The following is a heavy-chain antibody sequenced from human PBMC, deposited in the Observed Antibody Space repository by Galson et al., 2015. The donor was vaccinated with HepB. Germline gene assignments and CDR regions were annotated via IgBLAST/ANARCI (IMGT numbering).Heavy chain of an antibody. CDR2: ISGSGGST. J-gene: IGHJ4*02. CDR1: GFTFSSYA. V-gene: IGHV3-23*01. D-gene: IGHD3-22*01. CDR3: ARDSWDSGGYYVVFDY. Sequence: SLRLFCAASGFTFSSYAMSWVRQAPGKGLEWVSAISGSGGSTYYADSVKGRFTISRDNSKNTLYLQMNSLRAEDTAVYYCARDSWDSGGYYVVFDYWGQGTLVTVSS.